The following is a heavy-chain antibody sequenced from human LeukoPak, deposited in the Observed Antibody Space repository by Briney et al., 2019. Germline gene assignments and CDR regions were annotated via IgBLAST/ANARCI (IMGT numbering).Heavy chain of an antibody. CDR3: ARHPRLKLSSPKPDH. V-gene: IGHV4-39*01. Sequence: SETLSLTCTVSGGSISSSSYYWGWLRQPPGKGLEWIGSIYYSGSTYYNPSLKSRVTISVDTSKNQFSLKLSSVTAADTAVYYCARHPRLKLSSPKPDHWGQGTLVTVSS. CDR2: IYYSGST. D-gene: IGHD1-7*01. J-gene: IGHJ5*02. CDR1: GGSISSSSYY.